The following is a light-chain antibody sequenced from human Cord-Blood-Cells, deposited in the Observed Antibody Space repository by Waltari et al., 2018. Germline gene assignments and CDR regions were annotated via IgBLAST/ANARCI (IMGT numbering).Light chain of an antibody. CDR3: QQRSNCLFT. Sequence: EIVLTQSPATLSLSPGERATLSCRASQRVSSYLAWYQQKPGQAPRLLINDASNRATGIPARFSGSGSGTDFTLTISSLEPEDFAVYYCQQRSNCLFTFGPGTKVDIK. CDR1: QRVSSY. CDR2: DAS. J-gene: IGKJ3*01. V-gene: IGKV3-11*01.